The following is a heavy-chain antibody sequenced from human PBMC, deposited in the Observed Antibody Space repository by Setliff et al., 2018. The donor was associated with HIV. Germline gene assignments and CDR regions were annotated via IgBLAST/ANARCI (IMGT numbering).Heavy chain of an antibody. CDR1: GVTFNYSF. Sequence: SVKVSCKASGVTFNYSFITWVRQAPGQGLEWMGGVVPTIHEATYAQKFQGGVTITADESATTVYMEMSGLTSEDTAIYYCARGADASGYFYREYFQHWGQGTLVTVSS. CDR2: VVPTIHEA. J-gene: IGHJ1*01. D-gene: IGHD3-22*01. CDR3: ARGADASGYFYREYFQH. V-gene: IGHV1-69*13.